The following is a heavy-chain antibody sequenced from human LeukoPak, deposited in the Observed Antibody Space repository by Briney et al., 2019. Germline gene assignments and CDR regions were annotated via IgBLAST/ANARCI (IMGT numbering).Heavy chain of an antibody. CDR2: IYHSGST. J-gene: IGHJ4*02. Sequence: PSETLSLTCSVSGDSINSYYWSWIRQPPGKGLEWIGYIYHSGSTNYNPSLKSRVTMSVDTSKNQFSLRLTSVTAADTAVYYCARDDHFDYWGQGTLVTVSS. CDR3: ARDDHFDY. V-gene: IGHV4-59*01. CDR1: GDSINSYY.